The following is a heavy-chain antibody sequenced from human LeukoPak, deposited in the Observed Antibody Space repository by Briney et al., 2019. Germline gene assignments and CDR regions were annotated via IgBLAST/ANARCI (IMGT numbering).Heavy chain of an antibody. J-gene: IGHJ1*01. Sequence: PSETLSLTCTVSGGSMSDYYWSWIRQPPGKGLEWIGYIYYSGNTNYNPSLKSRVTISVDTFNNQFSLRLRSVTAADTAVYYCVREEPEYFQYWGQGALVTVSS. V-gene: IGHV4-59*01. CDR3: VREEPEYFQY. CDR2: IYYSGNT. CDR1: GGSMSDYY.